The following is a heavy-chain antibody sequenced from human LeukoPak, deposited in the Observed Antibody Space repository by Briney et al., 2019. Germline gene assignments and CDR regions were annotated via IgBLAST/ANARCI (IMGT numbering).Heavy chain of an antibody. Sequence: GGSLRLSCAASGFTFSAYSLTWVRLAPGKGLEWVSSINPTGKVIYYADSVKGRFTISRDNAKNSLYLQMNNLRVEDTAVYYCAREEVKSFDNWGQGTLVTVSS. CDR2: INPTGKVI. V-gene: IGHV3-21*04. CDR1: GFTFSAYS. CDR3: AREEVKSFDN. J-gene: IGHJ4*02.